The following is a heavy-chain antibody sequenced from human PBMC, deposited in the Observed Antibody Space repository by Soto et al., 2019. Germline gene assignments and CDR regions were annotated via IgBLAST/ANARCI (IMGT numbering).Heavy chain of an antibody. V-gene: IGHV4-59*01. CDR3: AAGEASSRNLAPYYLDF. Sequence: LALTCTVSGGSMRNYFWTWIRQPPGTGLEWIGYIHYSGATSFFPSYNPSLRGRVTISEDTSKNQFSLKLLSVTTADTAVYFCAAGEASSRNLAPYYLDFWGQGTLVTVSS. CDR2: IHYSGATSFFP. J-gene: IGHJ4*02. D-gene: IGHD6-13*01. CDR1: GGSMRNYF.